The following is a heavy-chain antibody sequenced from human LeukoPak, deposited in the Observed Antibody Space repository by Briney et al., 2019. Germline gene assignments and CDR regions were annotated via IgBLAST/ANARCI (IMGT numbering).Heavy chain of an antibody. Sequence: GGSLRLSCAASGFTFSGYWMSWVRQAPGKGLEWVANIKLDGSEKYYVDSVKGRFTISRDNAENSVFLQMNSLRVEDAAIYYCARARYCSVTTCPKGFDCWGQGTLVTVSS. V-gene: IGHV3-7*04. CDR3: ARARYCSVTTCPKGFDC. CDR1: GFTFSGYW. CDR2: IKLDGSEK. J-gene: IGHJ4*02. D-gene: IGHD2-15*01.